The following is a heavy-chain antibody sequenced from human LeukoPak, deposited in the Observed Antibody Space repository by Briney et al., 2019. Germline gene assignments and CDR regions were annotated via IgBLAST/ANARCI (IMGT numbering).Heavy chain of an antibody. J-gene: IGHJ4*02. Sequence: PGGSLRLSCAASGFTFSSYAMSWVRQAPGKGLEWVSGISGSGGSTYHADSVKGRFTISRDNSKNTLYLQMNSLRAEDTAVYYCASRHCSGGGCYFAGADPFDYWGQGTLVTVSS. D-gene: IGHD2-15*01. CDR1: GFTFSSYA. CDR2: ISGSGGST. V-gene: IGHV3-23*01. CDR3: ASRHCSGGGCYFAGADPFDY.